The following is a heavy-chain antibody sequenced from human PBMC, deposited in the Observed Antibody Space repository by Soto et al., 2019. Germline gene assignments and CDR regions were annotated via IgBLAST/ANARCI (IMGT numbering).Heavy chain of an antibody. CDR3: ARDGLLWFGECTFDY. J-gene: IGHJ4*02. D-gene: IGHD3-10*01. V-gene: IGHV3-48*02. CDR1: GFTFSSYS. Sequence: EVQLVESGGGLVQPGGSLRLSCAASGFTFSSYSMNWVRQAPGKGLEWVSYISSSSSTIYYADSVKGRFTISRDNAKNSLYLQMNSLRDEDTAVYYCARDGLLWFGECTFDYWGQGTLVTVSS. CDR2: ISSSSSTI.